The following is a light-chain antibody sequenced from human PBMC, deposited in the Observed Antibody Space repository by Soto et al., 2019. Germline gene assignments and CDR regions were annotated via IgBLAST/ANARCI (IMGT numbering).Light chain of an antibody. V-gene: IGKV1-9*01. Sequence: IQLTQSPSSLSASVGDRVTITCRASQGISSYLAWYQQKPGKAPKLLIYAASNLQSGVPSRFSGSGSGTEFSLTISSLQPEDFATYYCQQLNSYPITFGQGTRLEI. CDR1: QGISSY. J-gene: IGKJ5*01. CDR2: AAS. CDR3: QQLNSYPIT.